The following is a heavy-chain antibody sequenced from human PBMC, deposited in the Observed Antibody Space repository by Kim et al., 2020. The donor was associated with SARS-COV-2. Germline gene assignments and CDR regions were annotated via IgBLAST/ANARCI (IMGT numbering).Heavy chain of an antibody. Sequence: SETLSLTCTVSGGSISSYYWSWIRQPAGKGLEWIGRIYTSGSTNYNPSLKSRVTMSVDTSKNQFSLKLSSVTAADTAVYYCARDSQTGSLVDYYYGMDVWGQGTTVTVSS. CDR2: IYTSGST. CDR1: GGSISSYY. V-gene: IGHV4-4*07. D-gene: IGHD3-10*01. J-gene: IGHJ6*02. CDR3: ARDSQTGSLVDYYYGMDV.